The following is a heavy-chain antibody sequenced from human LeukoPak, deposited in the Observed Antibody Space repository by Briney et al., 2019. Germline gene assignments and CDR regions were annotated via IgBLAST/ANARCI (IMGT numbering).Heavy chain of an antibody. CDR2: VSSSSSYI. D-gene: IGHD3-22*01. CDR3: ARTRGYYDSSGYCFDY. J-gene: IGHJ4*02. Sequence: GGSLRLSCAASGFTFSSYSMNWVRQAPGKGLVWVSSVSSSSSYIYYADSVKGRFTISRDNAKNSLYLQMNSLRAEDTAVYYCARTRGYYDSSGYCFDYWGQGTLVTVSS. V-gene: IGHV3-21*01. CDR1: GFTFSSYS.